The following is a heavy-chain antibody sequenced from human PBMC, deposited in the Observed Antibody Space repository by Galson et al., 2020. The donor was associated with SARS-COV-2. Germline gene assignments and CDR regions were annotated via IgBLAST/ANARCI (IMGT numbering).Heavy chain of an antibody. Sequence: ASVKVSCKTSGYTFTGSYMHWVRQAPGQGLEWMGWINPKSGATAYAQKFQGRVTMTSDTSISTVYMELNRLKSDDTAVYFCARPTRDDQILLLTFGASSASSYFFDFWGHGTLVTVSS. V-gene: IGHV1-2*02. J-gene: IGHJ4*01. CDR2: INPKSGAT. CDR1: GYTFTGSY. D-gene: IGHD3-16*01. CDR3: ARPTRDDQILLLTFGASSASSYFFDF.